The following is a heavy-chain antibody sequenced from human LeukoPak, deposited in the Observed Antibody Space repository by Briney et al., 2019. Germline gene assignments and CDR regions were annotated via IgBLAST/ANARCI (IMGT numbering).Heavy chain of an antibody. J-gene: IGHJ6*03. CDR1: GFTFDDYT. CDR2: ISWGGGST. D-gene: IGHD2-2*01. V-gene: IGHV3-43*01. Sequence: GGSLRLPCAASGFTFDDYTMHWVRQAPGRGLELVSLISWGGGSTYYADFVKGRFTISRDNSKNSLYLQMNSLRTEDTALYYCAKDLEPAASAYYMDFWGKGTTVTVSS. CDR3: AKDLEPAASAYYMDF.